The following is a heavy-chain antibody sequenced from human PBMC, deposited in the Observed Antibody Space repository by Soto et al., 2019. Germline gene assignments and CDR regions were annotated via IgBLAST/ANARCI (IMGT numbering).Heavy chain of an antibody. CDR2: VHHSVGN. J-gene: IGHJ6*02. CDR3: TRHFYYSMDV. Sequence: QVQLQESGPGLVKPSETLSLTCTVSGASVANDNWWSWVRQSPGKGLEWIGEVHHSVGNNNSPSLTSRVPISVDKSTNPFSLKLHSVTAADSAVYFCTRHFYYSMDVWGQGTTVTVS. V-gene: IGHV4-4*02. CDR1: GASVANDNW.